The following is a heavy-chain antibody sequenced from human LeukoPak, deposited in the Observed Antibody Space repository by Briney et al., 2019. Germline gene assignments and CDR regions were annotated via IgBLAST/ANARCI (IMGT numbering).Heavy chain of an antibody. J-gene: IGHJ4*01. D-gene: IGHD6-13*01. CDR2: ISYSGST. Sequence: AETQALICTVSGDSISSHYWSWIRQPPGKGLEWIGYISYSGSTNYNPSLKSRVTISVDTSKNQFSLKLSSVTAADTAVYYCARHVVGYPPFYWGQGTPVTVSS. V-gene: IGHV4-59*08. CDR1: GDSISSHY. CDR3: ARHVVGYPPFY.